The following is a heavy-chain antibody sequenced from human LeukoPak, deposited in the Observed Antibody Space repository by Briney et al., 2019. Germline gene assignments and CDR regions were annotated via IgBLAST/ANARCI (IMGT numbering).Heavy chain of an antibody. Sequence: PSETLSLTCTVSGGSISTSNYYWGWIRQPPGKGLEWIGNIFYSGSTYYSPSVKSRVTISLDTSRNQFSLKLSSVTAADTAVYYCARAVQLERPPPLIGYYYMDVWGKGITVTVSS. J-gene: IGHJ6*03. D-gene: IGHD1-1*01. CDR2: IFYSGST. CDR3: ARAVQLERPPPLIGYYYMDV. CDR1: GGSISTSNYY. V-gene: IGHV4-39*07.